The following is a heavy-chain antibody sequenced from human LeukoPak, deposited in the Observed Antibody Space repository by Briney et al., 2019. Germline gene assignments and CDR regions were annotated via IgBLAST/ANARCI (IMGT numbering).Heavy chain of an antibody. V-gene: IGHV3-7*03. J-gene: IGHJ3*02. CDR2: IKQDGSEK. D-gene: IGHD4-11*01. CDR1: GFTFSSYW. Sequence: GGSLRLSCAASGFTFSSYWMSCVRQAPGKGLEWVANIKQDGSEKYYADSVNGRFTISRDNSKNTLYLQMNSLRAEDTAVYYCAKTVSSGAFDIWGQGTMVTVSS. CDR3: AKTVSSGAFDI.